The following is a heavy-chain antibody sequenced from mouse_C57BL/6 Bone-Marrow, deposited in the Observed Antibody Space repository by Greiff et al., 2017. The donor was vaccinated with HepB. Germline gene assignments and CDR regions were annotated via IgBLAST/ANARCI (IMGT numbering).Heavy chain of an antibody. CDR2: ISYDGSN. Sequence: EVKVEESGPGLVKPSQSLSLTCSVTGYSITSGYYWNWIRQFPGNKLEWMGYISYDGSNNYNPSLKNRISITRDTSKNQFFLKLNSVTTEDTATYYCARGGDYDAHYFDYWGQGTTLTVSS. CDR3: ARGGDYDAHYFDY. J-gene: IGHJ2*01. CDR1: GYSITSGYY. D-gene: IGHD2-4*01. V-gene: IGHV3-6*01.